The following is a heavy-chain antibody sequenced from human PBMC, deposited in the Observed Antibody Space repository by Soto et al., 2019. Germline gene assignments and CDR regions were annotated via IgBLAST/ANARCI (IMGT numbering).Heavy chain of an antibody. Sequence: QVQLVQSGAEVKKPGSSVKVSCKASGGTFSSYTISWVRQAPEKGLEWMGRIIPILGIANYAQKFQGRVTITADKSTSTAYMELSSLRSEDTAVYYCARDRYCSSTSCHPDWGQGTLVTVSS. J-gene: IGHJ4*02. V-gene: IGHV1-69*08. CDR3: ARDRYCSSTSCHPD. CDR1: GGTFSSYT. CDR2: IIPILGIA. D-gene: IGHD2-2*01.